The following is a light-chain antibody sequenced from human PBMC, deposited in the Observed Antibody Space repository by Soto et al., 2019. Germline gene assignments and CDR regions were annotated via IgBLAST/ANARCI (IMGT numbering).Light chain of an antibody. V-gene: IGKV3-11*01. CDR3: QQRANWLT. Sequence: EIVLTQSPATLSLSPGERVTLSCRASQNIGRYLAWYQHIPGQAPRLLIYDASNRATGIPARFSGSGSGTDFTLTISSLEPEDFADYYCQQRANWLTFGGGTKVEIK. CDR1: QNIGRY. J-gene: IGKJ4*01. CDR2: DAS.